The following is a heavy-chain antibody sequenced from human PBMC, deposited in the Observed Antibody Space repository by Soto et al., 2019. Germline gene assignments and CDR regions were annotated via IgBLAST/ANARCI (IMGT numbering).Heavy chain of an antibody. J-gene: IGHJ4*02. D-gene: IGHD4-17*01. CDR3: ARPHLRSYYFDY. V-gene: IGHV3-30-3*01. Sequence: GGSLRLSCAASGFTFSSYAMHWVRQAPGKGLEWVAVISYDGSNKYYADSVKGRFTISRDNSKNTLYLQMNSLRAEDTAVYYCARPHLRSYYFDYWGQGTLVTVSS. CDR2: ISYDGSNK. CDR1: GFTFSSYA.